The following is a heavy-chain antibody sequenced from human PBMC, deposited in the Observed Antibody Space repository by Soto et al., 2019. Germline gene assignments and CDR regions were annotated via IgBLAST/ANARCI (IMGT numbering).Heavy chain of an antibody. D-gene: IGHD4-17*01. Sequence: EVQLVESGGGLVQPGGSLRLSCAASGFTVSTYWMHWVRQDPGKGLMWVSRISPDGSTTTYAGPVRGRFTISRDTAENTLYLQMNSLRVEDTAVYYCAKARVPYSDYGRYFDLWGRGTLVTVSS. V-gene: IGHV3-74*01. CDR2: ISPDGSTT. CDR1: GFTVSTYW. J-gene: IGHJ2*01. CDR3: AKARVPYSDYGRYFDL.